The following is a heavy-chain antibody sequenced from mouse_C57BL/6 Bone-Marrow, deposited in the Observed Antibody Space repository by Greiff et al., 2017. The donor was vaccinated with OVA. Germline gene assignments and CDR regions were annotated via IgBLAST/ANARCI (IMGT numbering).Heavy chain of an antibody. D-gene: IGHD4-1*01. V-gene: IGHV5-17*01. CDR2: ISSGSSTI. J-gene: IGHJ2*01. CDR3: ARLGFDY. Sequence: EVQGVESGGGLVKPGGSLKLSCAASGFTFSAYGMHWVRQAPGKGLEWVAYISSGSSTIYYADTVKGRFTISRDNAKNPLCLQMTRLRSEDTAMYYCARLGFDYWGQGTTLTVSS. CDR1: GFTFSAYG.